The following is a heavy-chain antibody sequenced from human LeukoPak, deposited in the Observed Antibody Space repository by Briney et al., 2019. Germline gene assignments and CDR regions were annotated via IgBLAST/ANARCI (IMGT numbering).Heavy chain of an antibody. CDR3: SLGTAII. CDR2: IYYSGST. V-gene: IGHV4-39*07. Sequence: SETLSLTCTVSGGSISSYYWSWIRQPPGKGLEWIGSIYYSGSTYYNPSLKSRVTISVDTSKNQFSLKLSSVTAADTAVYYCSLGTAIIWGQGTLVTVSS. D-gene: IGHD5-18*01. J-gene: IGHJ4*02. CDR1: GGSISSYY.